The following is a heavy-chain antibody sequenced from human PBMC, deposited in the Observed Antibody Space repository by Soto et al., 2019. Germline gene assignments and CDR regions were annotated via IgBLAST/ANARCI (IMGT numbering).Heavy chain of an antibody. D-gene: IGHD3-10*01. V-gene: IGHV4-31*03. CDR1: GGSISSGGYY. Sequence: QVQLQESAPGLVKPSQTLSLTCTVSGGSISSGGYYWSWIRQHPGKGLEWIGYIYYSGSTYYNPSLKSRVTISVDTFKNQFSLKLSSVTAAYTAVYYCARATPLAGREFSGAFDIWGQGTMVTVSS. J-gene: IGHJ3*02. CDR2: IYYSGST. CDR3: ARATPLAGREFSGAFDI.